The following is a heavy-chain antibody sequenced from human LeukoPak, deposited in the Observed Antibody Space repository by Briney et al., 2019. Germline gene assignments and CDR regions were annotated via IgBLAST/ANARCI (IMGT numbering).Heavy chain of an antibody. CDR3: ARTQYCSGGSCYPYYFDY. Sequence: PSETLSLTCTVSGGSIGTYYWSWIRQPPGKGLEWIGYIYYTGSTNYSPSLKSRVTISVDTSKNQFSLKLSSVTAADTAVYFCARTQYCSGGSCYPYYFDYWGQGTLVTVSS. J-gene: IGHJ4*02. CDR2: IYYTGST. CDR1: GGSIGTYY. V-gene: IGHV4-59*01. D-gene: IGHD2-15*01.